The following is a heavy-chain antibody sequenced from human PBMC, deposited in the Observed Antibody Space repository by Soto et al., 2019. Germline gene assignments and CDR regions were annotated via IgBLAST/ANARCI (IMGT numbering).Heavy chain of an antibody. V-gene: IGHV3-30*03. D-gene: IGHD4-17*01. CDR2: ISYDGSNK. Sequence: PSKGLEWVAVISYDGSNKYYADSVKGRFTISRDNSKNTLYLQMNSLRAEDTAVYYCVFYQAEDGIRDYHPVSAVLLNRSTDL. J-gene: IGHJ2*01. CDR3: VFYQAEDGIRDYHPVSAVLLNRSTDL.